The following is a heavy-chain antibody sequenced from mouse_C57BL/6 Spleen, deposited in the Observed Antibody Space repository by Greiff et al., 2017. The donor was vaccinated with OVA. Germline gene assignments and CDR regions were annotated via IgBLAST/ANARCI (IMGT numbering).Heavy chain of an antibody. CDR3: ARGQDYGNFPWFAY. Sequence: QVQLQQPGAELVMPGASVKLSCKASGYTFTSYWMHWVKQRPGQGLEWIGEIDPSDSYTNYNQKFKGKSTLTVDKSSSTAYMQLSSLTSEDSAVYYCARGQDYGNFPWFAYWGQGTLVTVSA. V-gene: IGHV1-69*01. D-gene: IGHD2-1*01. CDR1: GYTFTSYW. CDR2: IDPSDSYT. J-gene: IGHJ3*01.